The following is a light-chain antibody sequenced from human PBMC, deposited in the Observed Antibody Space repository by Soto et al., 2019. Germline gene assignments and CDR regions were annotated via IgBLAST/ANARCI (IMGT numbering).Light chain of an antibody. J-gene: IGKJ1*01. V-gene: IGKV1-39*01. CDR1: QTISSY. Sequence: DIQMTQSPSSLSSSVGDIFTITCRSSQTISSYLNWYQQKPGKAPKLLIYAASSLQSGVPSRFSGSGSGTKFTLTIASLQPDDFATYYCQQYETFSGTFGPGTKVDIK. CDR2: AAS. CDR3: QQYETFSGT.